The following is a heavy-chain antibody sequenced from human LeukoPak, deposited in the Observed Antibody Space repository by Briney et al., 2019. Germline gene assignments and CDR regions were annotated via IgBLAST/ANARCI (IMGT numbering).Heavy chain of an antibody. CDR2: IYSGGST. J-gene: IGHJ4*02. CDR1: GFTVSSNY. Sequence: PGGSLRLSCAASGFTVSSNYMSWVRQAPGKGLEWVSVIYSGGSTYYANSVKGRFTISRDNSKNTLYLQMNSLRAEDTAVYYCAPPWRGRSFDYWGQGTLVTVSS. D-gene: IGHD2-15*01. CDR3: APPWRGRSFDY. V-gene: IGHV3-53*01.